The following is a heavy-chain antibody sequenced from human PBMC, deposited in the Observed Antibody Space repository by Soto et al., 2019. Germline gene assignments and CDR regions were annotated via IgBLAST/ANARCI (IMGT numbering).Heavy chain of an antibody. D-gene: IGHD2-15*01. Sequence: ASVKVSCKASGYTFTSYAMHWVRLAPGQRLEWMGWINAGNGNTKYSQKFQGRVTITRDTSASTAYMELSSLRSEDTAVYYCARAGGCSGGSCLYNWFDPWGQGTLVTVSS. V-gene: IGHV1-3*01. CDR1: GYTFTSYA. CDR3: ARAGGCSGGSCLYNWFDP. J-gene: IGHJ5*02. CDR2: INAGNGNT.